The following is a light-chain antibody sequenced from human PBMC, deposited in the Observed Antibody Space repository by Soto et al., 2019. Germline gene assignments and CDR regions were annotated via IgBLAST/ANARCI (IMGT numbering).Light chain of an antibody. Sequence: EIVLTQSPATLSLSPGERATLSCMASQRVSSYLAWYQQKPGQAPRLLIYDASNRATGIPARFSGSGSGTDFTLTISSLEPEDFAVYYCQQRSNWHPMYPFSQGTKLEIK. CDR3: QQRSNWHPMYP. V-gene: IGKV3-11*01. CDR1: QRVSSY. J-gene: IGKJ2*01. CDR2: DAS.